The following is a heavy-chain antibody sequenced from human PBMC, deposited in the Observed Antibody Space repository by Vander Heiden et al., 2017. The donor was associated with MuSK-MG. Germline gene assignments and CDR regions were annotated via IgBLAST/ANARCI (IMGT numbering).Heavy chain of an antibody. CDR1: GFTFSDNA. CDR3: TRGWLQWDY. D-gene: IGHD5-12*01. V-gene: IGHV3-49*03. CDR2: ISSKAYGGTT. J-gene: IGHJ4*02. Sequence: EVQLVEPGGGLVQLGRSLRPSCTTFGFTFSDNAMSWFRQAPGKGLEWVGFISSKAYGGTTEYAASVKGRFTISRDDSKSIAYLQMNSLRTEDTAVYYCTRGWLQWDYWGQGTLVTVSS.